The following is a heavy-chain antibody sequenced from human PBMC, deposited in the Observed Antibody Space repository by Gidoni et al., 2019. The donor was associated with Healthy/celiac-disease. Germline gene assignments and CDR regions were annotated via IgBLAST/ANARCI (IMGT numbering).Heavy chain of an antibody. CDR2: INPSGGST. Sequence: QVQLVQSGAEVKKPGASVKVSCKASGYTLTSYYMHWVRQAPGQGLEWMGIINPSGGSTSYAQKFQGRVTMTRDTSTSTVYMELSSLRSEDTAVYYCARELVGAVAGKNYGMDVWGQGTTVTVSS. CDR3: ARELVGAVAGKNYGMDV. D-gene: IGHD6-19*01. J-gene: IGHJ6*02. V-gene: IGHV1-46*01. CDR1: GYTLTSYY.